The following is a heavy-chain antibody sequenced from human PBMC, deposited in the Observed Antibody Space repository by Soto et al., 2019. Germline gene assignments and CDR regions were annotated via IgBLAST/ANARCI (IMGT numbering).Heavy chain of an antibody. Sequence: SETLSLTCAVYGGSFSGYYWSWIRQPPGKGLEWIGEINHSGSTNYNPSLKSRVTISVDTSKNQFSLKLSSVTAADTAVYYCARSRRDSSGWDPNFDYWGQGTLVTVSS. D-gene: IGHD6-19*01. J-gene: IGHJ4*02. CDR1: GGSFSGYY. V-gene: IGHV4-34*01. CDR3: ARSRRDSSGWDPNFDY. CDR2: INHSGST.